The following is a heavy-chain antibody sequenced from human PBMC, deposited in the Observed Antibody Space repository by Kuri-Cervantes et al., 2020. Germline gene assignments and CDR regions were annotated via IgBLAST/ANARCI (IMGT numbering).Heavy chain of an antibody. D-gene: IGHD3-10*01. CDR2: ISAYNGNT. J-gene: IGHJ6*03. CDR3: ARVLWFRELPPYYYYMDV. CDR1: GYTFTSYG. V-gene: IGHV1-18*01. Sequence: ASVKVSCKASGYTFTSYGISWVRQAPGQGLEWMGWISAYNGNTNYAQKLQSRVTMTTDTSTSTAYMELRSLRSDDTAVYYCARVLWFRELPPYYYYMDVWGKGTTVTVSS.